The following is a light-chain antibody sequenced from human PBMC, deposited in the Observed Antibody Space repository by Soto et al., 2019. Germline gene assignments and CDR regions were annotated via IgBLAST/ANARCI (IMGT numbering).Light chain of an antibody. CDR3: SSYTNISTRACV. J-gene: IGLJ1*01. V-gene: IGLV2-14*01. CDR1: SGDIGSYNR. CDR2: EVT. Sequence: QSVLTQPASVSGSPGQSITIPCTGTSGDIGSYNRVSWYQQHPGKAPKLIIYEVTDRPSGVSNRFSGSKSGNTASLTISGLQAEDEAEYYCSSYTNISTRACVFGTGTKVTVL.